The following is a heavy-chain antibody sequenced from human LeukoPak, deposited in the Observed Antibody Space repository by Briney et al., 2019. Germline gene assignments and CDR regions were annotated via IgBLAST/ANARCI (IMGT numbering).Heavy chain of an antibody. Sequence: PSETLSLTCTVSGYSISSGSYYWSWIRQSAGKGLEWIGRIYTSGSTNYNPSLKSRVTISLDTSKNQFSLKLSSVTAADTAVYYCARSDYYDSSGLPATWGQGTLVTVSS. CDR2: IYTSGST. D-gene: IGHD3-22*01. CDR3: ARSDYYDSSGLPAT. V-gene: IGHV4-61*02. CDR1: GYSISSGSYY. J-gene: IGHJ4*02.